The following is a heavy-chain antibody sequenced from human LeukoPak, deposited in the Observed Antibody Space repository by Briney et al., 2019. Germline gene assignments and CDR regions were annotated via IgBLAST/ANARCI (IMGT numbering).Heavy chain of an antibody. Sequence: GGSLRLSCAASGFTFSDHYMDWVRQAPGKGLEWVGRTRNKANSYTTEYAASVKGRFTISRDDSKNSLYLQMNSLKTEDTAVYYCARSTPPAGRGYLAYYYYYYMDVWGRGTTVTVSS. CDR2: TRNKANSYTT. V-gene: IGHV3-72*01. CDR1: GFTFSDHY. D-gene: IGHD3-22*01. CDR3: ARSTPPAGRGYLAYYYYYYMDV. J-gene: IGHJ6*03.